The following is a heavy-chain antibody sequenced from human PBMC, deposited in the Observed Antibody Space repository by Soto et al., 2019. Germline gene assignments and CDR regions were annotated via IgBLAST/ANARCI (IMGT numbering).Heavy chain of an antibody. J-gene: IGHJ4*02. CDR2: TSYDGKNK. Sequence: QVQLVESGGGVVQPGGSLRLSCAASGFTFSNFVMHWVRQAPGKGLEWVAATSYDGKNKDHADSVKGRFTISRDNSKNTLSLQMNSLRHEDTAVYFCARERAIAATGIFYYWGQGTLVTVSS. D-gene: IGHD6-13*01. CDR1: GFTFSNFV. CDR3: ARERAIAATGIFYY. V-gene: IGHV3-30*04.